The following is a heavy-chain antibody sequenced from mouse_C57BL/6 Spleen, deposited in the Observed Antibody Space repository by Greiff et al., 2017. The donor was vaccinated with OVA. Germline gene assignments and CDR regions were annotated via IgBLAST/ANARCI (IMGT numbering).Heavy chain of an antibody. CDR3: ARGWLRDD. CDR1: GYTFTDYN. CDR2: INPNNGGT. J-gene: IGHJ4*01. Sequence: EVQLVESGPELVKPGASVKIPCKASGYTFTDYNMDWVKQSHGKSLEWIGDINPNNGGTIYNQKFKGKATLTVDTSSSSAYMALRSLTSDDTAVYYCARGWLRDDWGQGTSVTVSS. D-gene: IGHD3-2*02. V-gene: IGHV1-18*01.